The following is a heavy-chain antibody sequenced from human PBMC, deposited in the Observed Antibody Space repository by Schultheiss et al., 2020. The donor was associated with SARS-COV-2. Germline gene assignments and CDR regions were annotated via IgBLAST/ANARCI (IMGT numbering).Heavy chain of an antibody. J-gene: IGHJ4*02. CDR2: ISWNSGSI. V-gene: IGHV3-9*01. CDR1: GFTFSSYA. CDR3: ARALRGYSGYETGIYFDY. Sequence: SLKISCAASGFTFSSYAMSWVRQAPGKGLEWVSGISWNSGSIGYADSVKGRFTISRDNAKNSLYLQMNSLRAEDTAVYYCARALRGYSGYETGIYFDYWGQGTLVTVSS. D-gene: IGHD5-12*01.